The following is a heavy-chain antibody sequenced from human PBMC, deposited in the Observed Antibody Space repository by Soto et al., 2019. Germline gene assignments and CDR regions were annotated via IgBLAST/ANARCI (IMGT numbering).Heavy chain of an antibody. J-gene: IGHJ6*02. CDR3: ARSFGYSSSFGMDV. Sequence: SESLSLTCTVSCGSISSYYWSWIRQPPGKGLEWIGYIYYSGSTNYNPSLKSRVTISVDTSKNQFSLKLSSVTAADTAVYYCARSFGYSSSFGMDVWGQGTTVTVSS. CDR2: IYYSGST. D-gene: IGHD6-13*01. CDR1: CGSISSYY. V-gene: IGHV4-59*01.